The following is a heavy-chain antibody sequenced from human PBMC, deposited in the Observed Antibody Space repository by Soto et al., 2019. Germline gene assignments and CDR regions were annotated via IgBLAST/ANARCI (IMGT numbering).Heavy chain of an antibody. Sequence: PGGSLRLSCAGSGFTFSSYAMNSVRQAPGKGLEWVSSISSSSSYIYYADSVKGRFTISRDDAKNSLYLQMNSLRAEDTAVYYCAREPHYYGSGSYPDHWGQGT. V-gene: IGHV3-21*04. D-gene: IGHD3-10*01. CDR2: ISSSSSYI. J-gene: IGHJ4*02. CDR3: AREPHYYGSGSYPDH. CDR1: GFTFSSYA.